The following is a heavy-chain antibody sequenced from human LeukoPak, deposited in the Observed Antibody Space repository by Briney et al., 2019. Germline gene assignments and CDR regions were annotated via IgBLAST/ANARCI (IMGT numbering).Heavy chain of an antibody. CDR1: GFTFSSYA. V-gene: IGHV3-23*01. CDR3: ARVLYYDFWSPFDY. Sequence: PGGSLRLSCAASGFTFSSYAMSWVRQAPGKGLEWVSAISGSGGSTYYADSVKGRFTISRDNSKNMLYLQMNSLRAEDTAVYYCARVLYYDFWSPFDYWGQGTLVTVSS. CDR2: ISGSGGST. D-gene: IGHD3-3*01. J-gene: IGHJ4*02.